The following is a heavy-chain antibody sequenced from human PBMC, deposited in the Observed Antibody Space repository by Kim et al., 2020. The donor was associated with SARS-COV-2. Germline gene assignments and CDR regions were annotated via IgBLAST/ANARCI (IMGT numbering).Heavy chain of an antibody. CDR2: FDPEDGET. V-gene: IGHV1-24*01. Sequence: ASVKVSCKVSGYTLTELSMHWVRQAPGKGLEWMGGFDPEDGETIYAHKFQGRVTMTEDTSTDTAYMELSSLRSEDTAVYYCATAAALLKYNWFDPWGQGTLVTVSS. J-gene: IGHJ5*02. D-gene: IGHD1-26*01. CDR1: GYTLTELS. CDR3: ATAAALLKYNWFDP.